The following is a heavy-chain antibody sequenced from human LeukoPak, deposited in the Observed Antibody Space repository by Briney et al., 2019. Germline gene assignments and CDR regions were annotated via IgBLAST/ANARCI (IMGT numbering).Heavy chain of an antibody. CDR3: ARFLYHSTAGYSKGPPL. D-gene: IGHD3-9*01. Sequence: SVKVSCRASGCTFNIYSVNWVRQAPGKGLEWVGKINASSGRAQYAQKCHGRVTLTSDESTNIVYMKLSSQTSEDSAVYYCARFLYHSTAGYSKGPPLWGQGTPVTVSS. V-gene: IGHV1-69*13. CDR1: GCTFNIYS. CDR2: INASSGRA. J-gene: IGHJ4*02.